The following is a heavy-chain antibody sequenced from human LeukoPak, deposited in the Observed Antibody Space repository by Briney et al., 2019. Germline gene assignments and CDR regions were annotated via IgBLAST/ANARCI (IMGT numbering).Heavy chain of an antibody. J-gene: IGHJ4*02. V-gene: IGHV4-59*12. D-gene: IGHD6-13*01. CDR3: ARGIPTEIAAAGNFDY. Sequence: SETLSLTCTVSGGSFSSYYWSWIRQPPGKALEWGGYIYYSGSTNYNPSLKSRVTISVDTSKNQFSLKLSSVTAADTAVYYCARGIPTEIAAAGNFDYWGQGTLVTVSS. CDR1: GGSFSSYY. CDR2: IYYSGST.